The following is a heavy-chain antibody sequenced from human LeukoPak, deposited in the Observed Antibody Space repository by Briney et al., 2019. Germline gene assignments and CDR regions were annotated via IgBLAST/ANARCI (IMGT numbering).Heavy chain of an antibody. V-gene: IGHV3-21*01. CDR1: GFTFSSYS. Sequence: GGSLRLSCAASGFTFSSYSMNWVRQAPGKGLEWVSSISSSSSYIYYADSVKGRFTISRDNAKNSLYLQMNSLRAEDTAVYYCARDQLYYDILTGYAPYFDYWGQGTLVTVSS. CDR2: ISSSSSYI. CDR3: ARDQLYYDILTGYAPYFDY. D-gene: IGHD3-9*01. J-gene: IGHJ4*02.